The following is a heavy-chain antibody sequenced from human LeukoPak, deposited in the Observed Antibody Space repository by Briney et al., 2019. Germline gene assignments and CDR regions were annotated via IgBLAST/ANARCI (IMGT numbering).Heavy chain of an antibody. CDR1: GFTFNSYW. D-gene: IGHD3-16*01. V-gene: IGHV3-74*01. CDR3: ARASGRTLKGGIDY. J-gene: IGHJ4*02. Sequence: GGSLRLSCAASGFTFNSYWVHWVRQAPRKGLVWVSRISNDGSSTSYADSVKGRFTISRDNAKNTLYLQMNGLRAEDTAVYYCARASGRTLKGGIDYWGQGTLVTVSS. CDR2: ISNDGSST.